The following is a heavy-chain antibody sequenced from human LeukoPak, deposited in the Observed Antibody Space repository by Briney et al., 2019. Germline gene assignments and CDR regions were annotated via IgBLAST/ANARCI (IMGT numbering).Heavy chain of an antibody. D-gene: IGHD5/OR15-5a*01. CDR1: GGSISSGSYY. J-gene: IGHJ6*03. V-gene: IGHV4-61*02. CDR2: IFTSGST. CDR3: ARELVSRGYYYYYMDV. Sequence: SQTQSLTCTVSGGSISSGSYYWSWIRQPAGKGLEWIGRIFTSGSTNYNPSLKSRVTISVDTSKNQFSLKLSSVTAADTAVYYCARELVSRGYYYYYMDVWGKGTTVTVSS.